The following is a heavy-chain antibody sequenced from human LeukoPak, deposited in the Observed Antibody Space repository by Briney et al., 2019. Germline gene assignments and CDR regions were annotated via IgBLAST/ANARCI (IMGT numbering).Heavy chain of an antibody. CDR3: ARDGLPSGSYYYYYYMDV. D-gene: IGHD3-10*01. CDR1: GFTFSSYV. V-gene: IGHV3-30*04. Sequence: GGSLRLSCAASGFTFSSYVMHWVRQAPGKGLEWVAIISYDGSNEYYADSVKGRFTISRDNSKNTLYLQMNSLRAADTAVYYCARDGLPSGSYYYYYYMDVWGKGTTVTISS. J-gene: IGHJ6*03. CDR2: ISYDGSNE.